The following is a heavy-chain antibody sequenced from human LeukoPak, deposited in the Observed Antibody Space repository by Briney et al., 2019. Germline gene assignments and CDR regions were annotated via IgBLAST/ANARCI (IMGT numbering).Heavy chain of an antibody. V-gene: IGHV3-30-3*01. J-gene: IGHJ6*02. D-gene: IGHD5-12*01. CDR2: ISYDGSNK. CDR1: GFTFSSYA. CDR3: ARDPAPRGYSGYDFYGMDV. Sequence: GGSLRLSCAASGFTFSSYAMHWVRQAPGKGLEWVAVISYDGSNKYYADSVKGRFTISRDNSKNTLYLRMNSLRAEDTAVYYCARDPAPRGYSGYDFYGMDVWGQGTTVTVSS.